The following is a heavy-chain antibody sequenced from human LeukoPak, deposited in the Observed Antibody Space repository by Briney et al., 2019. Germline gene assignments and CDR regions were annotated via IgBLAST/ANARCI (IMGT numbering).Heavy chain of an antibody. CDR3: ARRSSSGYYYDNWFDP. CDR2: ITHSGST. Sequence: SETLSLTCAVYGESFSGYYWTWIRQPPGKGLEWIGEITHSGSTNYSPSLKSRVTISVDTSKNQFSLKLNSVTAADAAVYYCARRSSSGYYYDNWFDPWGQGTLVTVSS. D-gene: IGHD3-22*01. CDR1: GESFSGYY. V-gene: IGHV4-34*01. J-gene: IGHJ5*02.